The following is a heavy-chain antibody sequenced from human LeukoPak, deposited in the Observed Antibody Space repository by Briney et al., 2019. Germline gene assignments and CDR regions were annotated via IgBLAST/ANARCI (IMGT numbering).Heavy chain of an antibody. CDR3: ARDAPYSFDYCYYYYMDV. CDR2: IYTSGST. Sequence: SETLSLTCTVSGGSISSGSYYWSWIRQPAGKGLEWIGRIYTSGSTNYNPSLKSRVTISVDTSKNQFSLKLSSVTAADTAVYYCARDAPYSFDYCYYYYMDVWGKGTTVTLSS. D-gene: IGHD4-11*01. CDR1: GGSISSGSYY. V-gene: IGHV4-61*02. J-gene: IGHJ6*03.